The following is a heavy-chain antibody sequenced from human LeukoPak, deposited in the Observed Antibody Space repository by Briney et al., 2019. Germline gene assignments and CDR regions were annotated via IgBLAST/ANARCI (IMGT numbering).Heavy chain of an antibody. V-gene: IGHV4-39*01. J-gene: IGHJ4*02. D-gene: IGHD3-22*01. CDR1: GGSISSSSYY. Sequence: TTSETLSLTRTVSGGSISSSSYYWGWIRQPPGKGLEWIGSIYYSGSTYYNPSLKSRVTISVDTSKNQFSLKLSSVTAADTAVYYCATSASSGYYDYWGQGTLVTVSS. CDR3: ATSASSGYYDY. CDR2: IYYSGST.